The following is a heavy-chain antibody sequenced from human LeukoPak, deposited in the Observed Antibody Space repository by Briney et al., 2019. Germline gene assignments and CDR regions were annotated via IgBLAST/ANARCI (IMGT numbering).Heavy chain of an antibody. CDR1: GGSISSGSYY. Sequence: SQTLSLTCTVSGGSISSGSYYWSRIRQPAGKGLEWIGRIYTSGSTNYNPSLKSRVTISVDTSKNQFSLKLSSVTAADTAVYYCARDPPGGSFFDYWGQGTLVTVSS. V-gene: IGHV4-61*02. CDR2: IYTSGST. D-gene: IGHD3-16*01. CDR3: ARDPPGGSFFDY. J-gene: IGHJ4*02.